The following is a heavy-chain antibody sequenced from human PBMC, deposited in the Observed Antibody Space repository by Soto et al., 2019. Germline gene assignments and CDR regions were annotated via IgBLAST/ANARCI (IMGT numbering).Heavy chain of an antibody. CDR1: GFTFSNYA. V-gene: IGHV3-23*01. Sequence: GGSLRLSCAASGFTFSNYAMSWVRQAPGKGLEWVSAISGSGGSTYYADSVKGRFTISRDNSKNTLYLQMNSLRAEDTAVYYCAKVKLRGPYYYYGMDVWGQGTTVTVSS. D-gene: IGHD1-26*01. J-gene: IGHJ6*02. CDR2: ISGSGGST. CDR3: AKVKLRGPYYYYGMDV.